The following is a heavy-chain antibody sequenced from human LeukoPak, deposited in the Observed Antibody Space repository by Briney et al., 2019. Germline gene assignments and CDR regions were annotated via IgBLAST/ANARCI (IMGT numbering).Heavy chain of an antibody. CDR1: GYTVTSYY. V-gene: IGHV1-46*01. D-gene: IGHD7-27*01. CDR2: LNPSGGSS. CDR3: ARNPPRTGDFNS. J-gene: IGHJ4*02. Sequence: GASVKVSCKASGYTVTSYYMHWVRQAPGQGLEWMAILNPSGGSSNYAQKFQGRVTMTRDTSTNTAYMELSALTSEDTAVYYCARNPPRTGDFNSWGQGALVTVSS.